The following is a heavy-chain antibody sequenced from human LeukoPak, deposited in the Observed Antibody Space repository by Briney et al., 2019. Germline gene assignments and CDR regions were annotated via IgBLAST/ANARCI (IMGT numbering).Heavy chain of an antibody. Sequence: ASVKVSCKASGFTFTSSAMQWVRHARGQRLEWIGWIVVGSGNTNYAQKFQERVTITRDISTSTAYMELSSLRSENTAVYYCAADRSYYDILTGSYDAFDIWGQGTMVTVSS. CDR2: IVVGSGNT. CDR3: AADRSYYDILTGSYDAFDI. J-gene: IGHJ3*02. V-gene: IGHV1-58*02. CDR1: GFTFTSSA. D-gene: IGHD3-9*01.